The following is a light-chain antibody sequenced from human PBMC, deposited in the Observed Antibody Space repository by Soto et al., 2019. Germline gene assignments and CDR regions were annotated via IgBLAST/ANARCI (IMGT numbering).Light chain of an antibody. J-gene: IGKJ4*01. CDR3: QQLRSYPST. CDR1: QGIRND. Sequence: AIQMTQSPSSLSASVGDIVTITCRASQGIRNDLGWYQQKPGKAPKLLIYAASSLQSGVPSRFSGSGFGTDFTLTISSLQAEDFASYYCQQLRSYPSTFGGGTKVDIK. V-gene: IGKV1-6*01. CDR2: AAS.